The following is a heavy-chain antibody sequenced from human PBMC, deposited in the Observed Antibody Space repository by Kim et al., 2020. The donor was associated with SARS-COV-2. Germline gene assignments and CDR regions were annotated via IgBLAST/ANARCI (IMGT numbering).Heavy chain of an antibody. CDR3: ARGEYCSGGSCYRTPLDY. CDR2: INHSGST. CDR1: GGSFSGYY. V-gene: IGHV4-34*01. J-gene: IGHJ4*02. D-gene: IGHD2-15*01. Sequence: SETLSLTCAVYGGSFSGYYWSWIRQPPGKGLEWIGEINHSGSTNYNPSLKSRVTISVHTSKNQFSLKLSSVTAADTAVYYCARGEYCSGGSCYRTPLDYWGEGTLGTVSS.